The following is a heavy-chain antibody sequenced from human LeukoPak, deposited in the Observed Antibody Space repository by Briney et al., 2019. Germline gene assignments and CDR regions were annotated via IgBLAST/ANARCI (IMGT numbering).Heavy chain of an antibody. Sequence: PRGSLRLSCAASGFTFSTYGMHWVRQAPGKGLEWVAFIDYGGSYKYDADSAKGRFTISRDNSRNTLYLQMNSLRVEDTAVYYCARTILPALDYWGQGTLVTVSS. CDR3: ARTILPALDY. J-gene: IGHJ4*02. CDR2: IDYGGSYK. D-gene: IGHD2-2*01. CDR1: GFTFSTYG. V-gene: IGHV3-30*19.